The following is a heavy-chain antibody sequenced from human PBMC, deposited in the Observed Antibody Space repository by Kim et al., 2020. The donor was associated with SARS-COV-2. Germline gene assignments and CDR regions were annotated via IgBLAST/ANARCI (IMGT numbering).Heavy chain of an antibody. CDR2: VNSDGIST. Sequence: GGSLRLSCAASGFTLTNYWMHWVRQAPGKGLVWVSRVNSDGISTSYADSVKGRFTISRDNAKNTLYLQMNSLRAEDTAVYYCARDAKHCSSVSCYTSWYFDLWGRGTLVTVSS. V-gene: IGHV3-74*01. CDR3: ARDAKHCSSVSCYTSWYFDL. CDR1: GFTLTNYW. D-gene: IGHD2-2*02. J-gene: IGHJ2*01.